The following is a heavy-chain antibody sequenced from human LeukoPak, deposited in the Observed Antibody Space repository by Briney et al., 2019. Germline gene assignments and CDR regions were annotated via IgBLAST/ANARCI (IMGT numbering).Heavy chain of an antibody. J-gene: IGHJ5*02. D-gene: IGHD1-1*01. CDR1: GYSISNDYY. Sequence: SETLSLTCVVSGYSISNDYYWGWIRQPPGKGLEWIGNIYHSGGSYYNPSLKSRVTILVDTSKNQFSLKLSSVTAADTAVYYCAKAGTSAIHYWFDPWGQGNLVTVSS. V-gene: IGHV4-38-2*01. CDR3: AKAGTSAIHYWFDP. CDR2: IYHSGGS.